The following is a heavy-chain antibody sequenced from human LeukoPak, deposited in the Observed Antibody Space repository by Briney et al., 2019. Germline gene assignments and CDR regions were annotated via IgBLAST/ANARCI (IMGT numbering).Heavy chain of an antibody. J-gene: IGHJ4*02. CDR2: IYPGDSDT. CDR3: ARHDGSGWTMIDY. V-gene: IGHV5-51*01. CDR1: GYSFTSYW. D-gene: IGHD6-19*01. Sequence: GESLKISCKGSGYSFTSYWIGWVRQMPGKGLEWMGIIYPGDSDTRYSPSFQGQVTISADKSMNTAYPQWSSLKASDTAVYYCARHDGSGWTMIDYWGQGTLVTVSS.